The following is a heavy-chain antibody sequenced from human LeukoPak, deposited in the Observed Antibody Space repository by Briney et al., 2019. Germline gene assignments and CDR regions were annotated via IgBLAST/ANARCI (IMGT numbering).Heavy chain of an antibody. Sequence: GGYLRLSCAASGFTFSNAWMSWVRPAPGKGLKWVGRIKSNTYGGTTDYAPPVKGRFTISRDDSKNTLYLQMNSLKTEDTAVYYCTTGGTYYDFSSDYWGQGTLVTVSS. CDR3: TTGGTYYDFSSDY. J-gene: IGHJ4*02. V-gene: IGHV3-15*01. D-gene: IGHD3-3*01. CDR2: IKSNTYGGTT. CDR1: GFTFSNAW.